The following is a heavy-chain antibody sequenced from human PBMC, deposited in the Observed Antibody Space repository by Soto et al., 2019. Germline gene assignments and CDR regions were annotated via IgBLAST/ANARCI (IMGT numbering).Heavy chain of an antibody. CDR1: GYSITSYC. J-gene: IGHJ6*02. V-gene: IGHV5-51*01. D-gene: IGHD6-13*01. Sequence: VPLKISWKGSGYSITSYCSRWMRQIPGKGLEWMGIIYPGDSDTRYSPSFQGQVTISAGKSISTAYLQWSSLKASDTAMYYCARHQQLATYYYYGMDVWGQGTTVTVSS. CDR3: ARHQQLATYYYYGMDV. CDR2: IYPGDSDT.